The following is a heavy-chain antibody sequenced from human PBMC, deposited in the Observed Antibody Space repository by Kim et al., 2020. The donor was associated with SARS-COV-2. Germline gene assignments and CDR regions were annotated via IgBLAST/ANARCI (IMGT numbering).Heavy chain of an antibody. CDR3: ARGLDY. J-gene: IGHJ4*02. Sequence: YYSGRTSDNPSLKSRVTISVDASKNQFALKLSSVTAADTAVYYCARGLDYWGQGTLVTVSS. V-gene: IGHV4-39*06. CDR2: YYSGRT.